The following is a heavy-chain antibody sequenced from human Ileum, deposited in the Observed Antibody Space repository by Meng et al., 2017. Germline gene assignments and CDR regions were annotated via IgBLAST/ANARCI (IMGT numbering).Heavy chain of an antibody. CDR1: GGSISGYF. V-gene: IGHV4-4*07. CDR3: ATTMVRGVSGGYFDY. D-gene: IGHD3-10*01. J-gene: IGHJ4*02. CDR2: LYTSGIT. Sequence: VHLHSWGAGLLKPSETQSLTCTVPGGSISGYFWSWIRQPAGKGLEWIGRLYTSGITNYNPSLKSRVTISVDKSKTQFSLKLSSVTAADTAVYYCATTMVRGVSGGYFDYWGQGTLVTVSS.